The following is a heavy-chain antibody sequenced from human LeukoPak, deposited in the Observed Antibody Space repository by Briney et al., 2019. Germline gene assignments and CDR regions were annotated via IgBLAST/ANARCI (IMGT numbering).Heavy chain of an antibody. V-gene: IGHV1-18*04. CDR3: ARYCSSTSCYAEELNFDY. CDR1: GYTFTNYY. Sequence: ASVKVSCKASGYTFTNYYMHWVRQAPGQGLEWMGWISAYNGNTNYAQKLQGRVTMTTDTSTSTAYMELRSLRSDDTAVYYCARYCSSTSCYAEELNFDYWGQGTLVTVSS. J-gene: IGHJ4*02. CDR2: ISAYNGNT. D-gene: IGHD2-2*01.